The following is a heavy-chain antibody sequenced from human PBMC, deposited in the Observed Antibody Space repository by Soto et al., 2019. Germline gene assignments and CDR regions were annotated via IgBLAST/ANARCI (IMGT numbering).Heavy chain of an antibody. CDR3: GVSRRAFSVYGMDV. Sequence: PGGSLRLSCAASGFTFSSYAMHWVRQAPGKGLEWVAVISYDGSNKYYADSVKGRFTISRDNSKNTLYLQMNSLRAEDTAVYYCGVSRRAFSVYGMDVWGQGTTVTVSS. J-gene: IGHJ6*02. CDR2: ISYDGSNK. V-gene: IGHV3-30-3*01. D-gene: IGHD3-10*01. CDR1: GFTFSSYA.